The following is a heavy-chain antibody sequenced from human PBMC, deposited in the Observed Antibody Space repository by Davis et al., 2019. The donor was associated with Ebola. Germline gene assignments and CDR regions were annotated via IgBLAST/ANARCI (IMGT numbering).Heavy chain of an antibody. CDR2: ISSSSSYI. CDR1: GFTFSSYS. CDR3: ARDLYYYDSSTPRPDDY. J-gene: IGHJ4*02. D-gene: IGHD3-22*01. Sequence: PGGSLRLSCAASGFTFSSYSMNWVRQAPGKGLEWVSSISSSSSYIYYADSVKGRFTISRDNAKNSLYLQMNSLRAEDTAVYYCARDLYYYDSSTPRPDDYWGQGTLVTVSS. V-gene: IGHV3-21*01.